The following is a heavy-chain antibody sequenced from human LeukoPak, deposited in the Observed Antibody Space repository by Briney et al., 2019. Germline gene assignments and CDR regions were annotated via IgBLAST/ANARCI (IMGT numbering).Heavy chain of an antibody. V-gene: IGHV3-23*01. CDR2: ISGSGSGGST. J-gene: IGHJ4*02. Sequence: GGSLRLSCAASGFTFSSSAMSWVRQAPGKGLEWVSSISGSGSGGSTYYADSVKGRFTISRDNSKNTLYLQMNSLRVEDTAVYYCAKSGYNRFDYWGQGTLLTVSS. CDR1: GFTFSSSA. D-gene: IGHD5-24*01. CDR3: AKSGYNRFDY.